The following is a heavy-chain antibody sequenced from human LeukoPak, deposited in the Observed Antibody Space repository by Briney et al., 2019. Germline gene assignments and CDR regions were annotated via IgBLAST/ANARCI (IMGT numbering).Heavy chain of an antibody. CDR2: IIPILGIA. J-gene: IGHJ6*02. V-gene: IGHV1-69*02. CDR3: ASGDSSGPIPYYYYGMDV. Sequence: ASVKVSCKASGGTFSSYTISWARQAPGQGLEWMGRIIPILGIANYAQKFQGRVTITADKSTSTAYMELSSLRSEDTAVYYCASGDSSGPIPYYYYGMDVWGQGTTVTVSS. CDR1: GGTFSSYT. D-gene: IGHD3-22*01.